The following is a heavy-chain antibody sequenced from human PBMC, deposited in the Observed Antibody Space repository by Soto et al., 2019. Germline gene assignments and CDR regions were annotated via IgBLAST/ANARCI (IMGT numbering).Heavy chain of an antibody. CDR1: GFTVSSNY. D-gene: IGHD3-3*01. CDR2: IYSGGST. CDR3: ARMDYYDFWSGYPRAFDY. Sequence: PGGSLRLSCAASGFTVSSNYMSWVRQAPGKGLEWVSVIYSGGSTYYADSVKGRFTISRDNSKNTLYLQMNSLRAEDTAVYYCARMDYYDFWSGYPRAFDYWGQGTLVTVSS. V-gene: IGHV3-66*01. J-gene: IGHJ4*02.